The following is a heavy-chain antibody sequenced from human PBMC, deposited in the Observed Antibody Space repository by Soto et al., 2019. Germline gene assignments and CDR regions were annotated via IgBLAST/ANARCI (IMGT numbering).Heavy chain of an antibody. D-gene: IGHD3-10*01. V-gene: IGHV1-18*01. Sequence: ASVKVSCKASCYTFASYGISWVRQAPGQGLEWMGWISAYNGNTNYAQKLQGRVTMTTDASTSTAYMEMRSLRHDDQAVYYCARGIGLVSGVYYMDVWGKVYTVTVSS. CDR2: ISAYNGNT. CDR3: ARGIGLVSGVYYMDV. CDR1: CYTFASYG. J-gene: IGHJ6*03.